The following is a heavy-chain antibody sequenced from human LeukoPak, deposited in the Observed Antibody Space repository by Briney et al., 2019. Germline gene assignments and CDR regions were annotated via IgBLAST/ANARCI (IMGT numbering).Heavy chain of an antibody. V-gene: IGHV3-21*01. Sequence: PGGSLRLSCAASGFTFSGYSMNWVRQAPGKGLEWVSSISSSSSYIYYADSVKGRFTISRDNAKNSLYLQMNSLRAEDTAVYYCARDVYGSGSFDYWGQGTLVTVSS. CDR1: GFTFSGYS. D-gene: IGHD3-10*01. J-gene: IGHJ4*02. CDR2: ISSSSSYI. CDR3: ARDVYGSGSFDY.